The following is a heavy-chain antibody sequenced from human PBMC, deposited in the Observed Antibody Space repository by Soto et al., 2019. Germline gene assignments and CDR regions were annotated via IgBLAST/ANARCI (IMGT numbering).Heavy chain of an antibody. D-gene: IGHD6-25*01. V-gene: IGHV4-31*03. CDR1: GGSISSGGYY. J-gene: IGHJ5*02. Sequence: KPSETLSLTCTVSGGSISSGGYYWSWIRQHPGKGLEWTGYIYYSGSTYYNPSLKSRVTISVDTSKNQFSLKLSSVTAADTAVYYCARVIAAGNWFDPWGQGTLVTVSS. CDR3: ARVIAAGNWFDP. CDR2: IYYSGST.